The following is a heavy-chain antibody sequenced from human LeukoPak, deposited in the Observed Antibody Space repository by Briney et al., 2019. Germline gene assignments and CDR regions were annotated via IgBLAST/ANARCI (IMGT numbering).Heavy chain of an antibody. D-gene: IGHD3-16*02. J-gene: IGHJ4*02. V-gene: IGHV5-51*01. CDR1: GYRFTTHW. Sequence: GESLKSSFKGSGYRFTTHWIGWVRQMPGKGLEWMGTIYPGDSDTRYSPSFQGQVTISADKSISTAYLQWSSLKASDTAMYYCARQGLGELSLPLGYWGEGALVSVSS. CDR2: IYPGDSDT. CDR3: ARQGLGELSLPLGY.